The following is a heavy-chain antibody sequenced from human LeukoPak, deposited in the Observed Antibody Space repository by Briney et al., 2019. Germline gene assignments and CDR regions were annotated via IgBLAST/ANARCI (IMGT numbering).Heavy chain of an antibody. CDR3: ARGTGDAFDI. V-gene: IGHV1-18*01. CDR2: SSAYNGNT. Sequence: ASVKVSCMASGYTFTSYGIRWVGQAPGQGLEGMEWSSAYNGNTNYAQKLQRRVTMNTHTSTSTDYMELRSLRSDDTAVYYCARGTGDAFDIWGQGTMVTVSS. J-gene: IGHJ3*02. CDR1: GYTFTSYG.